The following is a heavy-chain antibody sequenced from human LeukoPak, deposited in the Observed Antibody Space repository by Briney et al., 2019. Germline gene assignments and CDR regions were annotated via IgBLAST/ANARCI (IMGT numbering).Heavy chain of an antibody. CDR1: GFTVSSNY. V-gene: IGHV3-7*01. CDR2: IKQDGSEK. D-gene: IGHD5-18*01. CDR3: ARDLEDTAMVDY. Sequence: PGGSLRLSCVASGFTVSSNYMSWVHQAPGKGLEWVASIKQDGSEKYYVDSVRGRFTISRDNAKNSLYLQMNSLRAEDTAVYYCARDLEDTAMVDYWGQGTLVTVSS. J-gene: IGHJ4*02.